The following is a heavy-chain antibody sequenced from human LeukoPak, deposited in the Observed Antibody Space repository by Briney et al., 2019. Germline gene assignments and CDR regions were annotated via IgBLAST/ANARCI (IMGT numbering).Heavy chain of an antibody. D-gene: IGHD4-17*01. Sequence: GGSLRLSCAASEFTFSIYTMNWVRQAPGKGLEWISYMNSETGTVSYADSVKGRFTISRGDAKNSVYLQMNSLRDEDTALYYSARDRDYAFDYWGRGSLVTVSS. CDR1: EFTFSIYT. V-gene: IGHV3-48*02. CDR3: ARDRDYAFDY. J-gene: IGHJ4*02. CDR2: MNSETGTV.